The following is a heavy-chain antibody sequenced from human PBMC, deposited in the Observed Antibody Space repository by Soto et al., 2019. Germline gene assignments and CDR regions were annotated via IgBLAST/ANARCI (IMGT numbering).Heavy chain of an antibody. D-gene: IGHD2-2*01. V-gene: IGHV3-33*01. Sequence: PGGSLRLSCAASGFTFSSYGMHWFRQAPGKGLEWVAVIWYDGSNKYYADSVKGRFTISRDNSKNTLYLQMNSLRAEDTAVYYCARDWGYCRSTSCYEGPPSLDEWGQGTM. J-gene: IGHJ4*02. CDR2: IWYDGSNK. CDR3: ARDWGYCRSTSCYEGPPSLDE. CDR1: GFTFSSYG.